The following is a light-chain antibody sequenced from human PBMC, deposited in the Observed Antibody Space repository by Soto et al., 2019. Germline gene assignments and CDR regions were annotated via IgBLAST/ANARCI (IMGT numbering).Light chain of an antibody. V-gene: IGLV1-40*01. CDR3: QSYDSSLSADV. CDR2: GNS. Sequence: SVLTQPPSVSGAPGQRVTISCTGSSSNIGAGYDVHWYQQLPGTAPKLLIYGNSNRPSGVPDRFSGSKSGTSASLAVTGLQAEDEADYYCQSYDSSLSADVFGTGTKVTVL. CDR1: SSNIGAGYD. J-gene: IGLJ1*01.